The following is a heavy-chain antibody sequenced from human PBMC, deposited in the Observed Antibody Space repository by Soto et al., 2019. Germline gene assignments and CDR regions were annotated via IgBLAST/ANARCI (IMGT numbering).Heavy chain of an antibody. CDR2: ISYDGSNK. V-gene: IGHV3-30*18. CDR1: GFTFSSYG. J-gene: IGHJ5*02. Sequence: QVQLVESGGGVVQPGRSLRLSCAASGFTFSSYGMHWVRQAPGKGLEWVAVISYDGSNKYYADSVKGRFTISRDNSKNTLYLQMNSLRAEDTAVYYCSKDSRITIFGVVTPYNWCDPWGQGTLVTVSS. CDR3: SKDSRITIFGVVTPYNWCDP. D-gene: IGHD3-3*01.